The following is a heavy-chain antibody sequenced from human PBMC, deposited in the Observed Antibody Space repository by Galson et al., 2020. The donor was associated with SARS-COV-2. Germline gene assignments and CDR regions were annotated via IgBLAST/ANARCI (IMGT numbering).Heavy chain of an antibody. J-gene: IGHJ6*03. Sequence: GGSLRLSCTVSGFPFGHYAMSWVRQAPGKGLEWVSFIRSNAYGGTTEYAASVRGRFTISRDDSESIAYLQMDSLKTEDTAVYYCTRARFHSTPYYYNYYMDVWGKGTTVTVSS. V-gene: IGHV3-49*04. CDR3: TRARFHSTPYYYNYYMDV. D-gene: IGHD2-2*01. CDR1: GFPFGHYA. CDR2: IRSNAYGGTT.